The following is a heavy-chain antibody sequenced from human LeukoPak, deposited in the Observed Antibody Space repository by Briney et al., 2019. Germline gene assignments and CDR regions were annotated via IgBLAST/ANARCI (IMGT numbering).Heavy chain of an antibody. CDR1: QFTFSHYG. CDR2: IWNDGSNQ. Sequence: PGKSLTLSCVVSQFTFSHYGMHWVRQAPGKGLEWVAVIWNDGSNQYCADSVKGRFTISRDNSQNTVYLQMNSLRAEDTAVYYCAKDAQRGFDYSNSLEYWGQGTLVTVSS. D-gene: IGHD4-11*01. CDR3: AKDAQRGFDYSNSLEY. J-gene: IGHJ4*02. V-gene: IGHV3-33*06.